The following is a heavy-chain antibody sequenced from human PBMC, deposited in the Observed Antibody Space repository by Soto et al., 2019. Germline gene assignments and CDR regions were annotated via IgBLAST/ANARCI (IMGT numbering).Heavy chain of an antibody. CDR1: GGSFSGYY. Sequence: SETLSLTCAVYGGSFSGYYWSWIRQPPGKGLEWIGEINHSGSTNYNPSLKSRVTISVDTSKNQFSLKLSSVTAADTAVYYCARGQYWGSYRPIDYWGQGTLVTVSS. CDR3: ARGQYWGSYRPIDY. D-gene: IGHD3-16*02. V-gene: IGHV4-34*01. J-gene: IGHJ4*02. CDR2: INHSGST.